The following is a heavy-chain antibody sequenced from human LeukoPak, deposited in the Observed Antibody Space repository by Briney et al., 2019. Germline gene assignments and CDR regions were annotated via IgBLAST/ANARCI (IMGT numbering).Heavy chain of an antibody. V-gene: IGHV4-34*01. CDR3: LANYYDSSGYPNYYYYMDV. CDR2: INHSGST. Sequence: SETLSLTCAVYGGSFSGYYWSWIRQPPGKGLEWIGEINHSGSTNYNPSLISRVTISVDTSKNQFSLKLSSVTAADTAVYYCLANYYDSSGYPNYYYYMDVWGKGTTVTISS. CDR1: GGSFSGYY. D-gene: IGHD3-22*01. J-gene: IGHJ6*03.